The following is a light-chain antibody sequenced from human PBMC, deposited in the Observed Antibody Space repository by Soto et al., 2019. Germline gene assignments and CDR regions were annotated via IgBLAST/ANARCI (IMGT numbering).Light chain of an antibody. V-gene: IGKV3-20*01. Sequence: EIVLTQSPGTLSLSPGERATLSCRASQSVSGSYLAWYQQKPGQAPRLLIYGASSRATGIPDRFSGSGSGTDFTLTISRLEPEDFAVYYCQHYVSSPPWTFGQGTKVEIK. J-gene: IGKJ1*01. CDR2: GAS. CDR3: QHYVSSPPWT. CDR1: QSVSGSY.